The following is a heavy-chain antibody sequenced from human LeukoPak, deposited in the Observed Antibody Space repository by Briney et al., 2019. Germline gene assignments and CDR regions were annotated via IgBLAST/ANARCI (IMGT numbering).Heavy chain of an antibody. Sequence: GGSLRLSCAVSGFTFSNYGMHWVRQAPGKGLEWVTIIQYDGSNKYYTESVKGRFTISRDNSKNTVYLQMNSLRAEDTAVYYCATSRGGYSRTYSLDYWGQGTLVTVSS. D-gene: IGHD1-26*01. CDR1: GFTFSNYG. J-gene: IGHJ4*02. CDR3: ATSRGGYSRTYSLDY. V-gene: IGHV3-30*02. CDR2: IQYDGSNK.